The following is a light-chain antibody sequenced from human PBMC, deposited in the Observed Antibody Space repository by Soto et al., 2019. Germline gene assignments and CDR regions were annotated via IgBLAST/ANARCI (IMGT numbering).Light chain of an antibody. J-gene: IGKJ2*01. CDR2: DAS. Sequence: EIVLTQSPATLSWSPGERATLSCRASQSVGTYLAWYQHNPGQAPRLLIYDASNRATGIPARFSGSGSGTDFTLTISSPEPEDFAVYYCQQRYNWPNTWGHGTKLEIK. CDR1: QSVGTY. CDR3: QQRYNWPNT. V-gene: IGKV3-11*01.